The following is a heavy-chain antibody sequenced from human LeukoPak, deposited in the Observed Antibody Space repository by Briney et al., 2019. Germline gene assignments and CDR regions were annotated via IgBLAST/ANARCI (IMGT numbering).Heavy chain of an antibody. CDR1: GFTFSSYG. V-gene: IGHV3-33*01. CDR2: IWYDGSNK. CDR3: ARDHYGDYRGYFDY. J-gene: IGHJ4*02. Sequence: GGSLRLSCAASGFTFSSYGMHWVRQAPGKGLEWVAVIWYDGSNKYYADSVKGRFTISRDNSKNTLYPQMNSLRAEDTAVYYCARDHYGDYRGYFDYWGQGTLVTVSS. D-gene: IGHD4-17*01.